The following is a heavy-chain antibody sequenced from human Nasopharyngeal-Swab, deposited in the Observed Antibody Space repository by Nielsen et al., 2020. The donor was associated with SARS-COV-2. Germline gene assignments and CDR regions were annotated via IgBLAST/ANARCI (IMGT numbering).Heavy chain of an antibody. CDR2: IIPILGIA. J-gene: IGHJ4*02. V-gene: IGHV1-69*04. D-gene: IGHD5-12*01. Sequence: WVRQAPGQGLEWMGRIIPILGIANYAQKFQGRVTITADKSTSTAYMELSSLRSEDTAVYYCARERIGRSGSRGVDKDYWGQGTLVTVSS. CDR3: ARERIGRSGSRGVDKDY.